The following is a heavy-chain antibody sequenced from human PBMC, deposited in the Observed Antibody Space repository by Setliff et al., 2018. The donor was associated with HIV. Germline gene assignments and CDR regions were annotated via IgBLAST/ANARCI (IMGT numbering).Heavy chain of an antibody. D-gene: IGHD3-9*01. J-gene: IGHJ4*02. CDR2: IYYSGST. V-gene: IGHV4-59*08. CDR3: ARRQSYYDILNGEWYFDY. CDR1: GGSISSHY. Sequence: SETLSLTCTVSGGSISSHYWSWIRQPPGKGLEWIGYIYYSGSTNYNPSLKSRVTLSVDTSKNQFSLKLSSVTAADTAVYFCARRQSYYDILNGEWYFDYWGQGTLVTASA.